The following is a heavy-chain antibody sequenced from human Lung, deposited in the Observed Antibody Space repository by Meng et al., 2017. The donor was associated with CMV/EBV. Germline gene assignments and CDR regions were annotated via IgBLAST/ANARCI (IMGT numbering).Heavy chain of an antibody. CDR3: ARGRRNEPLFDY. CDR1: GGSFSTHT. CDR2: LIAVFDKT. D-gene: IGHD1-14*01. J-gene: IGHJ4*02. Sequence: QVQLVEAGAEGKKPWSSVKVACKTSGGSFSTHTFSWVRQAPGQGLEWMGGLIAVFDKTKAAPRFQDRVTFTADESTSTAYMELSSLTFDDTAVYFCARGRRNEPLFDYWGQGTLVTVSS. V-gene: IGHV1-69*13.